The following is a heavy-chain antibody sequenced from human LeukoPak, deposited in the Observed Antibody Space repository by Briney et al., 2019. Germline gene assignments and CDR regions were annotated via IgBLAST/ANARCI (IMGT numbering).Heavy chain of an antibody. V-gene: IGHV4-59*01. CDR3: ARGNLGYCSSTSYQYLYNWFDP. D-gene: IGHD2-2*01. CDR2: IYYSGST. CDR1: GGSISSYY. Sequence: SETLSLTCTVSGGSISSYYWSWIRQPPGKGLEWIGYIYYSGSTNYNPSLKSRVTISVDTSKNQFSLKLSSVTAADTAVYYCARGNLGYCSSTSYQYLYNWFDPWGQGTLVTVSS. J-gene: IGHJ5*02.